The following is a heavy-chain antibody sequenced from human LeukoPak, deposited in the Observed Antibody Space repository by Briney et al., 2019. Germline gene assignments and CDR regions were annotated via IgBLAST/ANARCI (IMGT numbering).Heavy chain of an antibody. CDR1: GVIFSSYG. CDR3: ARVEWELRTNDY. D-gene: IGHD1-26*01. CDR2: ISPGSDYI. Sequence: GGSLRLSCVASGVIFSSYGMNWVRQAPGKGLEWVSSISPGSDYIYYADSVKGRFTISRDNADNSLSLQMNSLRAEDTAVYYCARVEWELRTNDYWGQGALVTVSS. V-gene: IGHV3-21*01. J-gene: IGHJ4*01.